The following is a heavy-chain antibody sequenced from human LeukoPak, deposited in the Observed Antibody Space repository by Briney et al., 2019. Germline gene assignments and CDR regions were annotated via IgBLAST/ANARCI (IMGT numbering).Heavy chain of an antibody. CDR2: IKQDGSER. D-gene: IGHD5-18*01. CDR1: GFTFSSFW. J-gene: IGHJ4*02. Sequence: GGSLRLSCAASGFTFSSFWMNWVRQAPGKGLEWVANIKQDGSERNYVDSVKGRSTISRDNAKNSLFLQMNSLRVEDTAVSYCARGGTRGYSPVDYWGQGILVTVSS. CDR3: ARGGTRGYSPVDY. V-gene: IGHV3-7*03.